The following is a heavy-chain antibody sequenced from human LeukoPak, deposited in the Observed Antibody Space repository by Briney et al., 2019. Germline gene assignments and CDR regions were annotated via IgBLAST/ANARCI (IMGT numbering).Heavy chain of an antibody. D-gene: IGHD2-15*01. CDR1: GGTFSSYT. Sequence: SVKISCKASGGTFSSYTISWVRQAPGQGLEWMGRIIPILGIANYAQKFQGRVTITADKSTSTAYMELSSLRSEDTAVYYCAREHCSGGSCFDPRYYYYGMDVWGQGTTVTVSS. J-gene: IGHJ6*02. CDR3: AREHCSGGSCFDPRYYYYGMDV. CDR2: IIPILGIA. V-gene: IGHV1-69*04.